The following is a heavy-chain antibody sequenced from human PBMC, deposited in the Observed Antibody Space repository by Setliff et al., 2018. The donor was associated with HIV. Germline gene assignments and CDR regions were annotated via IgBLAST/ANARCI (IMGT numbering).Heavy chain of an antibody. Sequence: SETLSLTCTVSGGSISSHYWSWIRQPPGKGLEWIGSIYYNGITNYNPSLKSRVTVSVDTSKNQFSLKLSSVTAADTAVYYCARVRGSSYFGTFDYWGQGALVTVSS. V-gene: IGHV4-59*11. CDR3: ARVRGSSYFGTFDY. CDR2: IYYNGIT. J-gene: IGHJ4*02. D-gene: IGHD1-26*01. CDR1: GGSISSHY.